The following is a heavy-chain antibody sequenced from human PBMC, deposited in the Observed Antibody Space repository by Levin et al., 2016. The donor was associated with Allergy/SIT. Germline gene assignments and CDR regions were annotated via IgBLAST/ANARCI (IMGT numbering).Heavy chain of an antibody. CDR2: IIPILGIA. CDR1: GGTFSSYT. V-gene: IGHV1-69*04. D-gene: IGHD3-10*01. J-gene: IGHJ6*02. Sequence: SVKVSCKASGGTFSSYTISWVRQAPGQGLEWMGRIIPILGIANYAQKFQGRVTITADKSTSTAYMELSSLRSEDTAVYYCARDEWTATQLLWFGEPTRYYYGMDVWGQGTTVTVSS. CDR3: ARDEWTATQLLWFGEPTRYYYGMDV.